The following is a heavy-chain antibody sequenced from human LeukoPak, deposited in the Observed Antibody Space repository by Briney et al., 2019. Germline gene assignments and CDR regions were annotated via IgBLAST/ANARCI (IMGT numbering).Heavy chain of an antibody. V-gene: IGHV4-4*02. Sequence: PSGTLSLTCAVSGGSISSSNWWSWVRQPPGKGLEWIGEIYHSGSTNYNPSLKSRVTISVDKSKNQFSLKLSSVTAADTAVYYCARARGTMVRDYYYYYGVDVWGKGTTVTVSS. J-gene: IGHJ6*04. CDR1: GGSISSSNW. CDR3: ARARGTMVRDYYYYYGVDV. D-gene: IGHD3-10*01. CDR2: IYHSGST.